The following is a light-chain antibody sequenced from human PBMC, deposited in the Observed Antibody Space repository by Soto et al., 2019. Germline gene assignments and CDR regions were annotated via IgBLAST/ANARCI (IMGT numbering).Light chain of an antibody. CDR1: QSVSSSY. CDR2: GAS. J-gene: IGKJ1*01. CDR3: QQYGSSPPWT. Sequence: EIVLTQSPGTLSLSPGERATLSCRASQSVSSSYLAWYQQKPGQAPRLLIYGASSRATGIPDRFSGSGSGTDFTLTISRLDPEDFAVYYCQQYGSSPPWTFGQWTKLEIK. V-gene: IGKV3-20*01.